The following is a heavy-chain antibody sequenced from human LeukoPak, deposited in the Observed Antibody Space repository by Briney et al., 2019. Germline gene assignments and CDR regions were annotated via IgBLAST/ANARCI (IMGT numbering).Heavy chain of an antibody. CDR2: ISCYDGTT. D-gene: IGHD2-21*01. V-gene: IGHV1-18*01. CDR3: ARIGETAYCGGDCYFY. CDR1: GYTFRSHG. Sequence: ASVKVSCEASGYTFRSHGISWVRQAPGQGLEWMGWISCYDGTTKYAQKFQGRVTLTTDTSTRTAYMELRNLRSDDTAVYYCARIGETAYCGGDCYFYWGQGTLVTVSS. J-gene: IGHJ4*02.